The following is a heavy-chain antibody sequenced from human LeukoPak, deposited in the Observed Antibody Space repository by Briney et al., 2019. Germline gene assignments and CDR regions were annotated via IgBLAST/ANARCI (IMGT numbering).Heavy chain of an antibody. Sequence: SETLSLTCAVYGGSFSGYYWSWIRQPPGKGLEWIGEINHSGSTNYNPSIKSRVTISVDTSKNQFSLKLSSVTAADTAVYYCARVDFWADYWGQGTLVTVSS. V-gene: IGHV4-34*01. J-gene: IGHJ4*02. CDR3: ARVDFWADY. CDR2: INHSGST. D-gene: IGHD3-3*01. CDR1: GGSFSGYY.